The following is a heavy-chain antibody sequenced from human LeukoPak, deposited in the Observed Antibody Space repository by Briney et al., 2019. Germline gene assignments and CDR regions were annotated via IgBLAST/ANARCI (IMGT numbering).Heavy chain of an antibody. J-gene: IGHJ5*02. CDR1: GGSISIYY. CDR2: IYYSGST. CDR3: ASGRSSNCGWFEH. V-gene: IGHV4-59*01. Sequence: AETLSLTCTVSGGSISIYYGSCIRQPPGEGREWIGYIYYSGSTNYNPSLKSRLTISGDTSKNHFSRKRISVTAAYTSVYYWASGRSSNCGWFEHWGQGTMVTVSS. D-gene: IGHD6-6*01.